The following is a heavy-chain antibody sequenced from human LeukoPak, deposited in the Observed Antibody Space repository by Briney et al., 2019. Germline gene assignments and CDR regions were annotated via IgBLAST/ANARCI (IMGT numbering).Heavy chain of an antibody. J-gene: IGHJ4*02. CDR1: GGSFSGYC. CDR2: INHSGIT. D-gene: IGHD1-20*01. V-gene: IGHV4-34*01. CDR3: ARANYNWNYWDY. Sequence: SETLSLTCAVYGGSFSGYCWSWIRQPPGKGLEWIGEINHSGITNYNPSLKSRVTVSVDTSKNQFSLKLSSVTAADTAVYYCARANYNWNYWDYWGQGTLVTVSS.